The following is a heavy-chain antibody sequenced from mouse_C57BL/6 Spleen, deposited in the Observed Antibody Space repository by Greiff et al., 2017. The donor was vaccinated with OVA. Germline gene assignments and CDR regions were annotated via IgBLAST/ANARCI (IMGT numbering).Heavy chain of an antibody. V-gene: IGHV1-82*01. J-gene: IGHJ2*01. CDR2: IYPGDGAT. Sequence: VQLQQSGPELVKPGASVTISCKASGYAFSSSWMNWVKQRPGKGLEWIGRIYPGDGATNYNGKFKGKATLTADKSSSTAYMQLSSLTSEDSAVYFCAREGYSNYVRYFDDWGKGTTLTVAS. D-gene: IGHD2-5*01. CDR1: GYAFSSSW. CDR3: AREGYSNYVRYFDD.